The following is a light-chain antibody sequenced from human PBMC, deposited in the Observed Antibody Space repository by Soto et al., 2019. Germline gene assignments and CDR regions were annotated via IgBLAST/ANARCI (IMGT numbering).Light chain of an antibody. J-gene: IGKJ4*01. Sequence: DIQMTQSPSTLSASVGDRVTITCRASQSISSWLAWYQQKPGKAPKLLTYKASSLESGVPSRFSGSGSGTEFTLTISSLQPDDFATYYCQPYNIYPLIFGGGTKVDIK. V-gene: IGKV1-5*03. CDR3: QPYNIYPLI. CDR1: QSISSW. CDR2: KAS.